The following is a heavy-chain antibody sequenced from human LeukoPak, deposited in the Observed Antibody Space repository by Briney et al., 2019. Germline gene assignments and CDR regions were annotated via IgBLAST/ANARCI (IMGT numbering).Heavy chain of an antibody. V-gene: IGHV3-9*01. D-gene: IGHD3-10*01. CDR3: AKDIVGYYGSGSLDY. CDR1: GFTFDDYA. J-gene: IGHJ4*02. CDR2: ISWNSGSI. Sequence: GRSLRLSCAASGFTFDDYAMHWVRQAPGKGLEWVSGISWNSGSIGYADSVKGRFTISRDNAKNSLYLQMNSLRAEDTALYYCAKDIVGYYGSGSLDYWGQGTLVTVSS.